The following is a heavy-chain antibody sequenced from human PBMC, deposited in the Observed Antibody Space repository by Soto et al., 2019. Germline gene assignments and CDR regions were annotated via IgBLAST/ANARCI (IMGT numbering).Heavy chain of an antibody. CDR1: GYTFTSYY. D-gene: IGHD2-21*02. V-gene: IGHV1-46*01. J-gene: IGHJ6*02. CDR2: INPSGGST. Sequence: EASVKVSCKASGYTFTSYYMHWVRQAPGQGLEWKGIINPSGGSTSYAQKFQGRVTMTRDTSTSTVYMELSSLRSEDTAVYYFARDHLVTHPPYYYYGMDVWGQGTTVTVSS. CDR3: ARDHLVTHPPYYYYGMDV.